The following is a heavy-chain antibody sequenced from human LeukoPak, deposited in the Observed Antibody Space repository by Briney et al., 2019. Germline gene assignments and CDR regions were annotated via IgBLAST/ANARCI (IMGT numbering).Heavy chain of an antibody. CDR3: ARGAWTSSFDY. V-gene: IGHV1-8*01. CDR2: MNPNSGNT. D-gene: IGHD6-6*01. J-gene: IGHJ4*02. Sequence: GASVKVSCKASGYAFTSYDISWVRQATGQGLEWMGWMNPNSGNTDYAQKFQGRVAMTRDTSTSTVYMELSSLRSEDTAVYYCARGAWTSSFDYWGQGTLVTVSS. CDR1: GYAFTSYD.